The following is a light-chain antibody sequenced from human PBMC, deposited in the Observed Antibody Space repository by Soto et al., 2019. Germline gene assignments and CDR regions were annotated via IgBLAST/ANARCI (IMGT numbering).Light chain of an antibody. V-gene: IGLV2-14*01. Sequence: QSALTQPASVSGSPRQSITISCTGASSDVGSYTYVSWYQQHPGKAPKLMIYEVNNRPSGVSNRFSGSKSGNTASLTISGLQAEDEADYYCSSYTSSSTRVFGGGTKLTVL. J-gene: IGLJ2*01. CDR2: EVN. CDR3: SSYTSSSTRV. CDR1: SSDVGSYTY.